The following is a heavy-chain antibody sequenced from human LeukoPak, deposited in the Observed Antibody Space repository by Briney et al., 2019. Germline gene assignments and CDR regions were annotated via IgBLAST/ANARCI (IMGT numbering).Heavy chain of an antibody. CDR2: IYYSGTT. J-gene: IGHJ6*02. Sequence: PSETLSLTCSVSGGSINTYYWTWIRLSPGKGLDWIGYIYYSGTTNYNPSLKSRVSMSVDTSRNQFSLRLSSVTAADTAVYYCTRSLGVVIHGGMDVWGQGTTVTVSS. V-gene: IGHV4-59*01. D-gene: IGHD3-3*01. CDR1: GGSINTYY. CDR3: TRSLGVVIHGGMDV.